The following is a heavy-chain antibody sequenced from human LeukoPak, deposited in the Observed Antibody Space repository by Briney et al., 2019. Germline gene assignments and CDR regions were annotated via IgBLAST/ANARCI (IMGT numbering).Heavy chain of an antibody. D-gene: IGHD4-17*01. CDR1: GGTFSSYA. J-gene: IGHJ2*01. Sequence: ASVKVSCKASGGTFSSYAISWVRQAPGQGLEWMGRIIPILGIANYAQKFQGRVTITADKSTSTAYMELSSLRSEDTAVYYCARDTVGRGQHYGWYFDLWGRGTLVTVSS. CDR3: ARDTVGRGQHYGWYFDL. V-gene: IGHV1-69*04. CDR2: IIPILGIA.